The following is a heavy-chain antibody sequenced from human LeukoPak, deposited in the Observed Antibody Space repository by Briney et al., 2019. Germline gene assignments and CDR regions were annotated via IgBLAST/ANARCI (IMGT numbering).Heavy chain of an antibody. J-gene: IGHJ4*02. D-gene: IGHD1-26*01. Sequence: PGGSLTLSCAASGFSFSSYSMNWVRQAPGKGLEWVSYISTSSSTIYYADSVRGRFTISRDNAKNSPYLQMNSLRGEDTADYFCARVSAMGDFDCWGQGTLVTVSS. CDR2: ISTSSSTI. V-gene: IGHV3-48*01. CDR3: ARVSAMGDFDC. CDR1: GFSFSSYS.